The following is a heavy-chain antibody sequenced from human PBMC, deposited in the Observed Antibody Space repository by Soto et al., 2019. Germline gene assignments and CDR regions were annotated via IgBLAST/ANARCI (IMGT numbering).Heavy chain of an antibody. CDR3: AKGTTGTPWLYLDL. D-gene: IGHD4-17*01. CDR2: ISYDGGYE. Sequence: QEQLVESGGGVVQPGKSLRLSCTASRFDFSSYAMHWVRQAPGKGLEWVAVISYDGGYENYADSVKGRFTVSRDNSENALRLQMNSLRAEDTAVYYCAKGTTGTPWLYLDLWGQGTLVTVSS. V-gene: IGHV3-30*18. J-gene: IGHJ2*01. CDR1: RFDFSSYA.